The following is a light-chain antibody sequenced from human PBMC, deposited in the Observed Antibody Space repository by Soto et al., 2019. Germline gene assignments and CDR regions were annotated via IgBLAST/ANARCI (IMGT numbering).Light chain of an antibody. Sequence: DIQMTQSPSTLSASVGDRVTITCRASHSIRDWLAWFQQKPGKATKLLIYKAATLEIGVPSRFSGSASGAEFALSISSLGPDYFATYYCQQHSDYPLNVSGGTEFDIK. CDR3: QQHSDYPLN. V-gene: IGKV1-5*03. J-gene: IGKJ4*01. CDR2: KAA. CDR1: HSIRDW.